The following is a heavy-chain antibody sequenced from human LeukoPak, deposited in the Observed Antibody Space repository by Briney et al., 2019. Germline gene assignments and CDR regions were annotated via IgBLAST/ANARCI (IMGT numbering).Heavy chain of an antibody. J-gene: IGHJ4*02. Sequence: PGGSLRLSCAASGFTFSSYSMNWVRQAPGKGLEWVSYISSGSSAIYYADSVKGRFTISRDNSKNTLYLQMNSLRAEDTAVYYCAKDSKRWLQQYYFDYWGQGTLVTVSS. CDR3: AKDSKRWLQQYYFDY. CDR2: ISSGSSAI. D-gene: IGHD5-24*01. CDR1: GFTFSSYS. V-gene: IGHV3-48*01.